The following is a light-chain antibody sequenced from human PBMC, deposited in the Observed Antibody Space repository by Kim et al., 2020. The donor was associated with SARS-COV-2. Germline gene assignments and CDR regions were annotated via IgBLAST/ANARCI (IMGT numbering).Light chain of an antibody. Sequence: QSALTQPASVSGSPGQSITISCTGTSSDIGGYNYVSWYQQHSGKAPKLMIYDVSDRPSGISNRFSGSKSGNTASLTISGLQAEDEADYYCSSYASISTYVFGTGTKVTV. CDR1: SSDIGGYNY. CDR3: SSYASISTYV. CDR2: DVS. J-gene: IGLJ1*01. V-gene: IGLV2-14*03.